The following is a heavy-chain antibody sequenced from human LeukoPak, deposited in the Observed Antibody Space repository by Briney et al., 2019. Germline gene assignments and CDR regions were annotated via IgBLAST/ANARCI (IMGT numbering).Heavy chain of an antibody. CDR2: IYSSGST. Sequence: LETLSLTCTVSGGSMRSYYWNWIRQPAGKGLEWIGRIYSSGSTNYNPSLKSRVTMSVDTSKNQFSLKLSSVTAADTAVYYCARDGGNSGYHYWYYFDYWGQGTLVTVSS. CDR1: GGSMRSYY. D-gene: IGHD3-22*01. CDR3: ARDGGNSGYHYWYYFDY. J-gene: IGHJ4*02. V-gene: IGHV4-4*07.